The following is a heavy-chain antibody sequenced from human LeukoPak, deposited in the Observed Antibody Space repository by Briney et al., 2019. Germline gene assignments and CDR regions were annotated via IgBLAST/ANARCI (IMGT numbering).Heavy chain of an antibody. CDR2: ISSSSSYI. J-gene: IGHJ5*02. CDR1: GFTFSSYS. Sequence: PGGSLRLSCAASGFTFSSYSMNWVRQAPGKGLEWVSSISSSSSYIYYADSVKGRFTISRDNAKNSLYLKMNSLRAEDTAVYYCARDRGGSYVSWFDPWGQGTLVTVSS. D-gene: IGHD3-16*01. CDR3: ARDRGGSYVSWFDP. V-gene: IGHV3-21*01.